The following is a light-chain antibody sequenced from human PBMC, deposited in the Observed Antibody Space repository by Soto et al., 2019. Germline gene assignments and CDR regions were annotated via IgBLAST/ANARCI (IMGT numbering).Light chain of an antibody. CDR1: SSDIGNYNF. V-gene: IGLV2-8*01. Sequence: QSVLTQPPSASGSPGQSVAVSCTGTSSDIGNYNFVSWYQQHPGKAPKLMIYEVSKRPSGVPDRFSGSKSGNTASLTVSGLQAEDEADYYCSSYAGSNTYGLGTGTKVTVL. J-gene: IGLJ1*01. CDR3: SSYAGSNTYG. CDR2: EVS.